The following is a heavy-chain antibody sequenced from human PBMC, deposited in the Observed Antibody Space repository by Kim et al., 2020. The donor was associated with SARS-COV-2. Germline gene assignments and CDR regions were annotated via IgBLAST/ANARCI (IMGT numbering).Heavy chain of an antibody. CDR1: GGSISSYY. J-gene: IGHJ4*02. CDR3: ARDTGSGWFGESTFDY. CDR2: IYYSGST. Sequence: SETLSLTCTVSGGSISSYYWSWIRQPPGKGLEWIGYIYYSGSTNYNPSLKSRVTISVDTSKNQFSLKLSSVTAADTAVYYCARDTGSGWFGESTFDYWGQGTLVTVSS. V-gene: IGHV4-59*01. D-gene: IGHD3-10*01.